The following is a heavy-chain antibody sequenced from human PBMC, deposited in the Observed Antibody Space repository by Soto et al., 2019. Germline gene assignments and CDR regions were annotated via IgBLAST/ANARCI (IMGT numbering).Heavy chain of an antibody. CDR2: ISYDGSNK. J-gene: IGHJ4*02. D-gene: IGHD5-18*01. CDR1: GFTFSSYG. CDR3: AKAATAMVTVDY. V-gene: IGHV3-30*18. Sequence: GGSLRLSCAASGFTFSSYGMHWVRQAPGKGLEWVAVISYDGSNKYYADSVKGRFTISRDNSKNTLYLQMNSLRAEDTAVYYCAKAATAMVTVDYWGQGPLVTVSS.